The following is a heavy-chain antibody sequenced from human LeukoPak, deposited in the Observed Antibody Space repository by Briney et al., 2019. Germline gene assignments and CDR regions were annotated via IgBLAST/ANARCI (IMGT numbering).Heavy chain of an antibody. J-gene: IGHJ5*02. CDR2: IYYSGST. D-gene: IGHD3-9*01. CDR3: ARDNDILTGNNWFDP. V-gene: IGHV4-59*01. CDR1: GGSFSGYY. Sequence: SETLSLTCAVYGGSFSGYYWSWIRQPPGKGLEWIGYIYYSGSTNYNPSLKSRVTISVDTSKNQFSLKLSSVTAADTAVYYCARDNDILTGNNWFDPWGQGTLVTVSS.